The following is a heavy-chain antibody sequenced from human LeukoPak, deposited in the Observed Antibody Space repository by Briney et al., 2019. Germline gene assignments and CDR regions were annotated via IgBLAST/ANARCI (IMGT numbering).Heavy chain of an antibody. CDR3: ARLGGVAGGIHDVFDI. D-gene: IGHD6-19*01. Sequence: PGGSLRLSCAASGFTFSSYEMTWVRQAPGKGLEWISYISSSGNTKYYADSVKARFIISRDNAKNSLYLQMNSLRAEDTAVYYCARLGGVAGGIHDVFDIRGQGTMVTVSA. CDR2: ISSSGNTK. V-gene: IGHV3-48*03. J-gene: IGHJ3*02. CDR1: GFTFSSYE.